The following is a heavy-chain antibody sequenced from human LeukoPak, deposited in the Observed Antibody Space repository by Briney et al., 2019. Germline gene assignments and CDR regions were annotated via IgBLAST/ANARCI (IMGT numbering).Heavy chain of an antibody. Sequence: ASVKVSCKASGYTFTGYYIHWVRLAPGQGLEWIGWINTNSGGTNYAQKFQGRVTMTRDTSISTAYMELGRLRSDDTAVYYCARDPRLRLGELSRWGQGTLVTVSS. V-gene: IGHV1-2*02. CDR2: INTNSGGT. CDR3: ARDPRLRLGELSR. J-gene: IGHJ4*02. CDR1: GYTFTGYY. D-gene: IGHD3-16*02.